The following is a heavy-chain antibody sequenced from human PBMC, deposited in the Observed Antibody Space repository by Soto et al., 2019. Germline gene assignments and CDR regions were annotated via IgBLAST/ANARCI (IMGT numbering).Heavy chain of an antibody. CDR3: ARVGGYCSSTSCQSYYYYGMDV. D-gene: IGHD2-2*01. CDR1: GGTFSSYA. V-gene: IGHV1-69*13. J-gene: IGHJ6*02. CDR2: IIPIFGTA. Sequence: SVKVSCKASGGTFSSYAISWVRQAPGQGLEWMGGIIPIFGTANYAQKFQGRVTITADESTSTAYMELSSLRAEDTAVYYCARVGGYCSSTSCQSYYYYGMDVWGQGTTVTVSS.